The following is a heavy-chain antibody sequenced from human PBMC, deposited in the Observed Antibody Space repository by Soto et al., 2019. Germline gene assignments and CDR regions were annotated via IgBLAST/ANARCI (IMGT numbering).Heavy chain of an antibody. Sequence: GGTNYAQKFQGWVTMTRDTSISTAYMELSRLRSDDTAVYYCARAQIAAAGNYYYYYYMDVWGKGTTVTVSS. CDR2: GGT. CDR3: ARAQIAAAGNYYYYYYMDV. V-gene: IGHV1-2*04. J-gene: IGHJ6*03. D-gene: IGHD6-13*01.